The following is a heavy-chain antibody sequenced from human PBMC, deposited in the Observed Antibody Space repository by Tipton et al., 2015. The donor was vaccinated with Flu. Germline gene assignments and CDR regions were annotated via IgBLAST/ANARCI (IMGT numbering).Heavy chain of an antibody. D-gene: IGHD6-6*01. Sequence: GLVKPSETLSRTCTVSGGSISSSSYYWGWIRQPPGKGLEWIGSIYYSGSTYYNPSLKSRVTISVDTSKNQFSLKLSSVTAADTAVYYCASVAARGAGYWGQGTLVTVSS. CDR1: GGSISSSSYY. J-gene: IGHJ4*02. CDR2: IYYSGST. V-gene: IGHV4-39*07. CDR3: ASVAARGAGY.